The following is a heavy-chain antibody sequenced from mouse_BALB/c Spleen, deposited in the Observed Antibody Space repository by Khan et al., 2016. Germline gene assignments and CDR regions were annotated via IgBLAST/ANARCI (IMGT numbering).Heavy chain of an antibody. CDR2: IWTGGGT. J-gene: IGHJ4*01. CDR3: VREGYGTTYGAIDY. CDR1: GFSLTSYD. Sequence: QVQLKESGPGLVAPSQSLSITCTVSGFSLTSYDISWIRQPPGKGLEWLGGIWTGGGTNYNSAFMSRMIISQDKSKRQVFLKMNRRQNTGTAIYYCVREGYGTTYGAIDYWGQGTSVTVSS. D-gene: IGHD1-1*01. V-gene: IGHV2-9-2*01.